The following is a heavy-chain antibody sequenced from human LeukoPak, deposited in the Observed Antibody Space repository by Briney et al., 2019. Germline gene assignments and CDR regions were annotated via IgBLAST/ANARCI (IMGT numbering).Heavy chain of an antibody. CDR2: ISGSGGTT. V-gene: IGHV3-23*01. J-gene: IGHJ4*02. CDR3: AKKGRFDY. CDR1: GFTFSKCA. Sequence: PGASLRLSCAASGFTFSKCAMSWVRQAPGKGLEWVSGISGSGGTTYYTDSVKGRFTISRDNSKNTLYLQMNSLRAEDTAVYYCAKKGRFDYWGQGTLVTVSS.